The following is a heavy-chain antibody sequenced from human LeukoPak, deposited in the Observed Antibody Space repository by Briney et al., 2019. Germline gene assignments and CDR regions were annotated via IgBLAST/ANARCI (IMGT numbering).Heavy chain of an antibody. J-gene: IGHJ4*02. V-gene: IGHV1-18*01. CDR2: ISAYNGNT. CDR1: GYTFTSYG. D-gene: IGHD3-10*01. CDR3: ARSYGGAPRPLIDY. Sequence: GASVKVSSKASGYTFTSYGISWGRQAPGQGLEGMGWISAYNGNTNYAQKLQGRVTMTTDTSTSTAYMELRSLRSDDTAVYYCARSYGGAPRPLIDYWGQGTLVTVSS.